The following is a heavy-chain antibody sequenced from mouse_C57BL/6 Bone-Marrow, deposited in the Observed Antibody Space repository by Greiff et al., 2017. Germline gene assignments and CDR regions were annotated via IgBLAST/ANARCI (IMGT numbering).Heavy chain of an antibody. Sequence: VQLQQSGAELVRPGASVKLSCTASGFNIKDDYMHWVKQRPEQGLEWIGWIDPENGDTEYASKFQGKATITADTSSNTAYLQLSSLTSEDTAVYYCTTSYYYGSSYGYWGQGTTLTASS. CDR2: IDPENGDT. CDR3: TTSYYYGSSYGY. V-gene: IGHV14-4*01. CDR1: GFNIKDDY. J-gene: IGHJ2*01. D-gene: IGHD1-1*01.